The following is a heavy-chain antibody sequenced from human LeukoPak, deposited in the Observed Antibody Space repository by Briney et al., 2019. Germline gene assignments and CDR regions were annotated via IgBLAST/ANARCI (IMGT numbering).Heavy chain of an antibody. D-gene: IGHD2/OR15-2a*01. CDR1: GFTFSSYE. CDR3: AREFQNSFDI. CDR2: ISSRGSTI. Sequence: PGGSLRLSCAASGFTFSSYEMNWVRQAPGKGLAWVSYISSRGSTIYYADSVKGRFTFSRDNAKNSLYLQMNSLRAEDTGIYYCAREFQNSFDIWGQGTMVTVSS. J-gene: IGHJ3*02. V-gene: IGHV3-48*03.